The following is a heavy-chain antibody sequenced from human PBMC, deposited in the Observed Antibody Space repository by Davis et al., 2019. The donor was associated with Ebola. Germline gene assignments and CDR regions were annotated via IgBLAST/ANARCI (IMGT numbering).Heavy chain of an antibody. CDR3: AREGTYYFDY. CDR1: GFIFSSYW. V-gene: IGHV3-7*01. J-gene: IGHJ4*02. Sequence: GESLKISCAASGFIFSSYWMSWVRQAPGKGLEWVANIKQDGSEKYYVDSVKGRFTISRDNAKNSLYLQMNSLRAEDTAVYYCAREGTYYFDYWGQGTLVTVSS. D-gene: IGHD1-1*01. CDR2: IKQDGSEK.